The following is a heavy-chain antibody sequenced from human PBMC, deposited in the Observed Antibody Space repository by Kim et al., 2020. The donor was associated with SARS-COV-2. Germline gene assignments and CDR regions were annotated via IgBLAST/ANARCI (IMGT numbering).Heavy chain of an antibody. D-gene: IGHD3-22*01. J-gene: IGHJ4*02. CDR3: AKDHESSGWPTFDY. Sequence: YAGSVQGRFTVSRDNAKHTLYLQMDSLGVEATALYYCAKDHESSGWPTFDYWGQGVLVPVSS. V-gene: IGHV3-23*01.